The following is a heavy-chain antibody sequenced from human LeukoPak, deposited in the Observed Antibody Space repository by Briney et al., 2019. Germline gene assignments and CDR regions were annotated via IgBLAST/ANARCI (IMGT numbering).Heavy chain of an antibody. V-gene: IGHV1-8*03. CDR2: MNPNSGNT. Sequence: ASVKVSCKASGYTFTSYDINWVRQATGQGLEWMGWMNPNSGNTGYAQKFQGRVTITRNTSISTAYMELSSLRSEDTAVYYCARVNGHSGYDRRGFFDLWGRGTLVSVSS. CDR3: ARVNGHSGYDRRGFFDL. J-gene: IGHJ2*01. CDR1: GYTFTSYD. D-gene: IGHD5-12*01.